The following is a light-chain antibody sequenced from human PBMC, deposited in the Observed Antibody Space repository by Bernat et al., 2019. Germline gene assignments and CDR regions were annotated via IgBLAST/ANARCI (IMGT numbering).Light chain of an antibody. CDR2: AAS. CDR1: QSIVSY. CDR3: QQSYSTPN. V-gene: IGKV1-39*01. J-gene: IGKJ4*01. Sequence: DIQMTQSPSSLSASVGDRVTITCRASQSIVSYLNWYQQKPGTAPKLLIYAASSLQSGVPSRFSGSGSGTDFTLTISSLQPEDFATYYCQQSYSTPNFGGGSKVEIK.